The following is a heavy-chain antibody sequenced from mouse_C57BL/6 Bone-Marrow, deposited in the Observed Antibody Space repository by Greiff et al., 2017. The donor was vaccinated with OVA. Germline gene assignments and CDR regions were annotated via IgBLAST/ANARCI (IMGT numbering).Heavy chain of an antibody. J-gene: IGHJ3*01. D-gene: IGHD2-3*01. CDR2: IDPSDSYT. CDR1: GYTFTSYW. V-gene: IGHV1-59*01. Sequence: QVQLQQPGAELVRPGTSVKLSCKASGYTFTSYWMHWVKQRPGQGLEWIGVIDPSDSYTNYNQKFKGKATLTVDTSSSTAYMQLSSLTSEDSAVYYCARAPSFYDGASFADWGKGTLVTVSA. CDR3: ARAPSFYDGASFAD.